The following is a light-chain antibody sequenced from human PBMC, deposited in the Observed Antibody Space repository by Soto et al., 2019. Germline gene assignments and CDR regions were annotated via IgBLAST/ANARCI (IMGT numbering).Light chain of an antibody. Sequence: QSALTQPASLSGSPGQSITISCTGTSSDVGGYNYVSWYQQHPGKAPKLVIYDFSNRPSGVSNRFSGSKSGNTASLTISGLQAENEADYCCSSYTSSSTQVVFGGGTKLTVL. CDR2: DFS. V-gene: IGLV2-14*01. CDR3: SSYTSSSTQVV. J-gene: IGLJ2*01. CDR1: SSDVGGYNY.